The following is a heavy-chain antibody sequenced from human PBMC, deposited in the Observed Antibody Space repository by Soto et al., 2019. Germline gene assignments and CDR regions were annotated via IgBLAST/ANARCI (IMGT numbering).Heavy chain of an antibody. CDR1: GFTFDDYA. CDR3: AKLYDSTDY. V-gene: IGHV3-9*01. D-gene: IGHD3-22*01. Sequence: EVQLVESGGGLEQPGRSLRLSCAASGFTFDDYAMHWVRQAPGKGLEWVSGISWNSGSIGYADSVKGRFTISRDNAKNSLYLQMNSLRAEDTALYYCAKLYDSTDYWGQGTLVTVSS. J-gene: IGHJ4*02. CDR2: ISWNSGSI.